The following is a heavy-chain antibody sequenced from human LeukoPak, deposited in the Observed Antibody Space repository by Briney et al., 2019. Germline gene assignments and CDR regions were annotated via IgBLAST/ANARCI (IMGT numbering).Heavy chain of an antibody. J-gene: IGHJ4*02. CDR1: GFIFSSYA. D-gene: IGHD3-22*01. Sequence: GGSLRLSCAASGFIFSSYAMSWVRQAPGKGLEWVSGISGSGGSTYYADSVKGRFTISRDNSKNTLYLQMNSLRAEDTAVYYCAKSYYYDSSGYYHSPTFDYWGQGTLVTVSS. V-gene: IGHV3-23*01. CDR2: ISGSGGST. CDR3: AKSYYYDSSGYYHSPTFDY.